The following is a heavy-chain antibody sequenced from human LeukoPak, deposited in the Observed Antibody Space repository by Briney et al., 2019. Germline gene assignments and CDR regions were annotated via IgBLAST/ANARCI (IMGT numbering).Heavy chain of an antibody. CDR3: ARPIGVDCSSTSCLLDY. V-gene: IGHV3-23*01. CDR2: ISGSGGST. D-gene: IGHD2-2*01. CDR1: GFTLSSYG. J-gene: IGHJ4*02. Sequence: PGGSLRLSCAASGFTLSSYGMSWVRQAPGKGLEWVSAISGSGGSTYYADSVKGRFTISRDNSKNTLYLQMNSLRAEDTAVYYCARPIGVDCSSTSCLLDYWGQGTLVTVSS.